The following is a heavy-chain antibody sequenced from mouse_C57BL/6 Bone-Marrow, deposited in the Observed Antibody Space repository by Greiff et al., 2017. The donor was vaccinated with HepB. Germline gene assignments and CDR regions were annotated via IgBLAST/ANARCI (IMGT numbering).Heavy chain of an antibody. J-gene: IGHJ4*01. CDR2: IDPETGGT. CDR1: GYTFTDYE. V-gene: IGHV1-15*01. CDR3: ARLSYSNYPYYAMDY. Sequence: QVQLQQSGAELVRPGASVTLSCKASGYTFTDYEMHWVKQTPVHGLEWIGAIDPETGGTAYNQKFKGKAILTADKSSSTAYMELRSLTSEDSAVYYCARLSYSNYPYYAMDYWGQGTSVTVSS. D-gene: IGHD2-5*01.